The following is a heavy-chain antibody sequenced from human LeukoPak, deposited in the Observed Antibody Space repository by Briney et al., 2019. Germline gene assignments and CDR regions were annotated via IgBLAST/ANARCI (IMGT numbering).Heavy chain of an antibody. CDR2: ISWNSGSI. V-gene: IGHV3-9*01. CDR1: GFTFDDYA. D-gene: IGHD3-22*01. CDR3: AKDISKYYYDSSGYPFFDP. J-gene: IGHJ5*02. Sequence: PGGSLRLSCAASGFTFDDYAMHWVRQAPGKGLEWVSGISWNSGSIGYADSVKGRFTISRDNAKNSLYLQMNSLRAEDTALYYCAKDISKYYYDSSGYPFFDPWGQGTLVTVSS.